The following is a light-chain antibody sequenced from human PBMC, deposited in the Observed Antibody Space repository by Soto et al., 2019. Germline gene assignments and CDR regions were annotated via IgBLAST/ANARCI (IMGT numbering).Light chain of an antibody. V-gene: IGKV3-20*01. Sequence: EIVLTQSPGTLSLSPGERATLSCRASQSVSSSYLGWYQQKPGQAPRLLIYGASSRATGIPDRFSGSGSGTDFTLPISRLEPEAFAVYYCQRYGGSPLYTFGQGTKLEIK. CDR1: QSVSSSY. J-gene: IGKJ2*01. CDR3: QRYGGSPLYT. CDR2: GAS.